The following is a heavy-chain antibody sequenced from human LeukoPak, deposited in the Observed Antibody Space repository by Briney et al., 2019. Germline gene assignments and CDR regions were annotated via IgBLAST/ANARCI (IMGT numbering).Heavy chain of an antibody. V-gene: IGHV3-30*04. D-gene: IGHD4-17*01. CDR2: ISFDGTNK. J-gene: IGHJ4*02. CDR3: ASRAYGDYGFDY. CDR1: GFSFSSYA. Sequence: PGGSLRLSCAASGFSFSSYAMHWVRQAPGKGLEWVAFISFDGTNKYYADSVKGRFTISRDNSKNTLYLHMDSLRPEDTAVYYCASRAYGDYGFDYWGQGTLVTVSS.